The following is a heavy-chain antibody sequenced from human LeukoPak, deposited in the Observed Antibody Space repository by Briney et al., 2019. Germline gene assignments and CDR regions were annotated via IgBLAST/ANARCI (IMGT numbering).Heavy chain of an antibody. J-gene: IGHJ4*02. CDR2: INHSGST. D-gene: IGHD6-25*01. CDR3: ARGGRPGYFDY. Sequence: SETLSLTCAVYGGSFSGYYWSWIRQPPGKGLEWIGEINHSGSTNYNPSLKSRVTISVDTSKNQFSLKLSSVTAADTAVYYCARGGRPGYFDYWGQGTLVTVPS. CDR1: GGSFSGYY. V-gene: IGHV4-34*01.